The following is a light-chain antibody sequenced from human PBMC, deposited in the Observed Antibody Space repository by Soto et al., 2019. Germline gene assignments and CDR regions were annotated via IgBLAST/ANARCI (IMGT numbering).Light chain of an antibody. Sequence: ELVMTQSPATLSVSPGERATISCRASQSVSSNLAWYQQKPCQAHRLILYDASYRATDVPARFSGSGSGTDFTLTISSLEPEDFALYYCQQRSNWPTASFGQGTRLEIK. J-gene: IGKJ5*01. CDR3: QQRSNWPTAS. CDR2: DAS. CDR1: QSVSSN. V-gene: IGKV3-11*01.